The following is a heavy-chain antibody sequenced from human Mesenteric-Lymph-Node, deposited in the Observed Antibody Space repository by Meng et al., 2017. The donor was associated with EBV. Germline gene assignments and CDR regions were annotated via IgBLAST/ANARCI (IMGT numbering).Heavy chain of an antibody. V-gene: IGHV4-30-4*01. CDR2: IYYSVST. D-gene: IGHD5-18*01. CDR1: GGSISSGAYY. CDR3: ARGYSYDSFGLDY. J-gene: IGHJ4*02. Sequence: QAQLTASGPRLAKPSQTLSLTCAVSGGSISSGAYYWTWIRQPPGKGLESIGYIYYSVSTYYNPSLQSRVTMSVDTSKNQFSLKLSSVTAADTAVYYCARGYSYDSFGLDYWGQGALVTVSS.